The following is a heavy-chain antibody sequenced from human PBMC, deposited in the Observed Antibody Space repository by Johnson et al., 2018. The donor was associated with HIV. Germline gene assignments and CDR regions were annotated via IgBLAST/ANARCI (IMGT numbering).Heavy chain of an antibody. Sequence: VQLVESGGGLVQPGGSLRLSCAASGFTVSSNYMSWVRQAPGKGLEWVSVIYSGDSTYYADSVKGRFTISRDNSKNTLYLQMNSMRAEDTAVYYCARGYTIGAFDIWGQGTMVTVSS. CDR2: IYSGDST. D-gene: IGHD3-3*01. CDR1: GFTVSSNY. V-gene: IGHV3-66*01. CDR3: ARGYTIGAFDI. J-gene: IGHJ3*02.